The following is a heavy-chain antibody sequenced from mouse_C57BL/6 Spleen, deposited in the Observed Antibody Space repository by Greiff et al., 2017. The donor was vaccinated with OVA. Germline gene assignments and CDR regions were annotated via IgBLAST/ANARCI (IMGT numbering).Heavy chain of an antibody. J-gene: IGHJ4*01. CDR2: IHPNSGST. V-gene: IGHV1-64*01. CDR1: GYTFTSYW. Sequence: QVQLQQPGAELVKPGASVKLSCKASGYTFTSYWMHWVKQRPGQGLEWIGMIHPNSGSTNYNEKFKSKATLTVDKSSSPAYMQLSSLTSEDSAVYYCAREGTTVVAPYAMDYWGQGTSVTVSS. CDR3: AREGTTVVAPYAMDY. D-gene: IGHD1-1*01.